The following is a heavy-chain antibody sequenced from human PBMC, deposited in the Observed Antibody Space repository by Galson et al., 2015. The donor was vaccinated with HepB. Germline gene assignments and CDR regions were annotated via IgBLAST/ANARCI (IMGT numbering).Heavy chain of an antibody. CDR2: INTNTGNP. CDR3: ARDAYGINQRYDMDV. CDR1: GYTFIRHA. V-gene: IGHV7-4-1*02. J-gene: IGHJ6*02. Sequence: SVKVSCKASGYTFIRHAMNWVRQAPGQGLEWMGWINTNTGNPTYAQGFTGRFVFSLDTSVSTAYLQISSLKAEDTAVYYCARDAYGINQRYDMDVWGQGTTVTVSS. D-gene: IGHD4-17*01.